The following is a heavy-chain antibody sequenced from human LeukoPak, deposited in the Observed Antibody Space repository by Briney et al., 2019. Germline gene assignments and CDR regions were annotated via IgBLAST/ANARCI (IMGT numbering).Heavy chain of an antibody. CDR3: AKDSGNNGWKTTLDS. V-gene: IGHV3-23*01. D-gene: IGHD6-19*01. CDR1: GFTFSSYA. Sequence: PGGSLRLSCAASGFTFSSYAMNWVRQSPGKGLEWVSTVSGGGVSTYYADSVKGRLTISRDNSKNTLYLQMNSLRAEDTAVYYCAKDSGNNGWKTTLDSWGQGTLVTVSS. J-gene: IGHJ4*02. CDR2: VSGGGVST.